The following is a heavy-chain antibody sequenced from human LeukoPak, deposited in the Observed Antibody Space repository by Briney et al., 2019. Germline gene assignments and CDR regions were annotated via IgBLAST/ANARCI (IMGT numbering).Heavy chain of an antibody. V-gene: IGHV1-69*13. CDR1: GGTFSSYA. CDR2: IIPIFGTA. CDR3: ARVAYYYGSGSYYWFDP. Sequence: SVKVSCKASGGTFSSYAISWVRQAPGQGLEWMGGIIPIFGTANYAQKFQGSVTITADESTSTAYMELSSLRPEDTAVYYCARVAYYYGSGSYYWFDPWGQGTLVTVSS. J-gene: IGHJ5*02. D-gene: IGHD3-10*01.